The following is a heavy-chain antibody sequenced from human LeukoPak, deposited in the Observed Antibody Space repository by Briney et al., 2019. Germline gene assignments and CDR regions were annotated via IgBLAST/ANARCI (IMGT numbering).Heavy chain of an antibody. CDR1: GYTFTGYY. Sequence: ASVKVSCKASGYTFTGYYMHWVRQAPGQGLEWMGWINPNSGGTNYAQKFQGRVTMTRDMSISTAYMELSRLRSDDTAVYYCASPSPTMIVVVWGRSAFDIWGQGTMVTVSS. V-gene: IGHV1-2*02. CDR3: ASPSPTMIVVVWGRSAFDI. D-gene: IGHD3-22*01. J-gene: IGHJ3*02. CDR2: INPNSGGT.